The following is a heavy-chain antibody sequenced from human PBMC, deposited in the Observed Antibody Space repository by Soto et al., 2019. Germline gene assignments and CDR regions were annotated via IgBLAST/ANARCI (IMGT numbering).Heavy chain of an antibody. Sequence: EVQLVESGGGLVQPGGSLRLSCAASGFTFSSYWMHWVRKAPGKGLVWVSRINSDGSSKTYADSVKGRFIISRDNAKNTLYLQRNSLSAEDTAVYYCARPRYYDSGTPFDHWGQGTLVTVSS. CDR2: INSDGSSK. V-gene: IGHV3-74*01. D-gene: IGHD3-16*01. J-gene: IGHJ4*02. CDR3: ARPRYYDSGTPFDH. CDR1: GFTFSSYW.